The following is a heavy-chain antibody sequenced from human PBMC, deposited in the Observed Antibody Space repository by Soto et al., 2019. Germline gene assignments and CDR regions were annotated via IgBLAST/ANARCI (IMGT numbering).Heavy chain of an antibody. Sequence: GGSLRLSCAASGFTFSDYFMSWIRQAPGKGLEWVSFISSSSDNIKYADSVKGRFTISRDNAKNSLYPQMNSLRAEDTAVYYCVRDSARIVVVPRVDGDNWLDPWGQGTLVTVSS. V-gene: IGHV3-11*06. CDR2: ISSSSDNI. CDR3: VRDSARIVVVPRVDGDNWLDP. J-gene: IGHJ5*02. CDR1: GFTFSDYF. D-gene: IGHD2-2*01.